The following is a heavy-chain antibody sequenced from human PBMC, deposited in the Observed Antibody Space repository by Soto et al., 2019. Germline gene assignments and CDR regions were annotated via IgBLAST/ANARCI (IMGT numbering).Heavy chain of an antibody. D-gene: IGHD2-15*01. CDR3: AKETYSGPLDY. J-gene: IGHJ4*02. CDR2: ISYDGSNK. Sequence: QVQLVESGGGVVHPGRSLRLSCAAAGFTFSSYGMHWGRQAPGKGLEWVAVISYDGSNKYYADSVQGRFTISRDNSKNTLYLQMNRLRAEDTAVYYCAKETYSGPLDYCGQGTLVTVSS. CDR1: GFTFSSYG. V-gene: IGHV3-30*18.